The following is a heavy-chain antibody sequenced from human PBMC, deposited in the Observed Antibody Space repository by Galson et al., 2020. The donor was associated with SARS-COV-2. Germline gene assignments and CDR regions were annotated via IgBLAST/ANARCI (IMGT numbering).Heavy chain of an antibody. Sequence: ASVKVSCKASGYTFTSYAMKWVRQAPGQGLEWMGWINTNTGNPTYAQGFTGRFVFSLDTSVSTAYLQISSLKAEDTAVYYCATYYYGSGSYVDYWGQGTLVTVSS. CDR1: GYTFTSYA. J-gene: IGHJ4*02. CDR3: ATYYYGSGSYVDY. V-gene: IGHV7-4-1*02. D-gene: IGHD3-10*01. CDR2: INTNTGNP.